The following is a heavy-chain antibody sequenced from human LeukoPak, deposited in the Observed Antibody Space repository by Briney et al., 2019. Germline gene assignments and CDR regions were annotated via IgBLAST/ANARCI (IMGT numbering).Heavy chain of an antibody. CDR2: ISGSGGST. CDR3: AKKYSSSWYRVATYYFDY. V-gene: IGHV3-23*01. D-gene: IGHD6-13*01. Sequence: ETLSLTYTVSGGSISSYYWSWIRQPPGKGLEWVSAISGSGGSTYYADSVKGRFTISRDNSKNTLYLQMNSLRAEDTAVYYCAKKYSSSWYRVATYYFDYWGQGTLVTVSS. CDR1: GGSISSYY. J-gene: IGHJ4*02.